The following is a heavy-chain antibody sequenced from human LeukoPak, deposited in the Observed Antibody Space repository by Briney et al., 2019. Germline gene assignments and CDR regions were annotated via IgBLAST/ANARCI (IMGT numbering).Heavy chain of an antibody. CDR3: ATYSTRNAREFQS. D-gene: IGHD4-11*01. CDR2: VKQDGSEK. CDR1: GFTFSSYW. V-gene: IGHV3-7*01. J-gene: IGHJ1*01. Sequence: GGSLRLSCAASGFTFSSYWMSWVRQAPGKGLEWVANVKQDGSEKYYVDSVKGRFTISRDNAKMSLYLQMNSLRVEDTAVYYCATYSTRNAREFQSWGQGTLVTVSS.